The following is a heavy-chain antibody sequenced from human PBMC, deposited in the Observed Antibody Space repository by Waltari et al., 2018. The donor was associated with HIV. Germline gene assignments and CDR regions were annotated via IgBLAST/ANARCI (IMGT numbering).Heavy chain of an antibody. D-gene: IGHD1-1*01. V-gene: IGHV3-73*02. CDR1: GFTFSRSV. J-gene: IGHJ3*01. CDR3: TRLSGNDAFDV. CDR2: IRSKANGYMT. Sequence: EVQLVESGGGLVQPGESLKLSCAASGFTFSRSVIHWVRQAPGKGLDWIGRIRSKANGYMTAYGASVKGRFIISRDDSKNTAYLQMSSLKTEDTALFYCTRLSGNDAFDVWGQGTLVTVSS.